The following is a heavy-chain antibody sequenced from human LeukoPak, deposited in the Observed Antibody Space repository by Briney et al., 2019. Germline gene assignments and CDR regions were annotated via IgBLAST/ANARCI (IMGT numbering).Heavy chain of an antibody. CDR2: ISHTGSTM. Sequence: GGFLRLSCAASGFSFSSYSMYWVRQAPGKGLEWVSYISHTGSTMSYADSVKGRFTISRDNSKNTLYLQMNSLRAEDTAVYYCAKDLGSAYIVVVPAAPYFDYWGQGTLVTVSS. V-gene: IGHV3-48*01. D-gene: IGHD2-2*01. CDR3: AKDLGSAYIVVVPAAPYFDY. CDR1: GFSFSSYS. J-gene: IGHJ4*02.